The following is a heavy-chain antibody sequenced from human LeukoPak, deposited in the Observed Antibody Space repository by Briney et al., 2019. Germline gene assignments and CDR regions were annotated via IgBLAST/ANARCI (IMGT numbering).Heavy chain of an antibody. CDR1: GYTFNAYY. V-gene: IGHV1-2*02. CDR3: ASNNPFDY. D-gene: IGHD1-14*01. Sequence: ASVKVSCEASGYTFNAYYMHWVRQAPGQGLEWMGWITPNGGGTNYAQKFQGRVTMTRNTSISTAYMELSRLRSDDTAVYYCASNNPFDYLGQGALLTVS. CDR2: ITPNGGGT. J-gene: IGHJ4*02.